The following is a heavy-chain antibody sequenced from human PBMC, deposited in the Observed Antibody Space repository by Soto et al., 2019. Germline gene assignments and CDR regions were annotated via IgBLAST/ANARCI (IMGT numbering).Heavy chain of an antibody. CDR2: ISYDGSNK. CDR3: AQDHTSDYEGSGAY. J-gene: IGHJ4*02. Sequence: GGSLRLSCAASGFTFISYGMHWVLQAPCRGLEWVAVISYDGSNKFYTDSVKGRFTISRDNSKNTLYLQLNSLRAEDTAVYYCAQDHTSDYEGSGAYWGQGTLVTVSS. V-gene: IGHV3-30*18. CDR1: GFTFISYG. D-gene: IGHD5-12*01.